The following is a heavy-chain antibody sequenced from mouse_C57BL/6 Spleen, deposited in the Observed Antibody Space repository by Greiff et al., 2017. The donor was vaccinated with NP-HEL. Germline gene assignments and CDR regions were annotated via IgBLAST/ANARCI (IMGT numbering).Heavy chain of an antibody. CDR1: GYTFTDYN. Sequence: EVQLQQSGPELVKPGASVKIPCKASGYTFTDYNMDWVKQSHGKSLEWIGDINPNNGGTIYNQKFKGKATLTVDKSSSTAYMELRSLTSEDTAVYYCARTPYDYDVGDYYAMDYWGQGTSVTVSS. D-gene: IGHD2-4*01. CDR2: INPNNGGT. J-gene: IGHJ4*01. CDR3: ARTPYDYDVGDYYAMDY. V-gene: IGHV1-18*01.